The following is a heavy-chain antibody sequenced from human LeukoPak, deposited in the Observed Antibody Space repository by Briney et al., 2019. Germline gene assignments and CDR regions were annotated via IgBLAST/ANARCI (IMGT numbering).Heavy chain of an antibody. Sequence: GGSLRLSRAASGFTFSIYDMSWVRQAPGKGLEWVSVISGGDSTYYADSVKGRFTISRDNSKKALYLQMNSLRAEDTAVYYCAKVMSSWRHFDYWGLGTLVTVSS. D-gene: IGHD6-13*01. CDR1: GFTFSIYD. CDR2: ISGGDST. J-gene: IGHJ4*02. V-gene: IGHV3-23*01. CDR3: AKVMSSWRHFDY.